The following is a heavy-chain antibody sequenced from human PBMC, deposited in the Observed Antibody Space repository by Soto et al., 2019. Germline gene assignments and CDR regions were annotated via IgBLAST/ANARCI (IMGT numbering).Heavy chain of an antibody. CDR1: GFIFTNYA. D-gene: IGHD5-12*01. Sequence: GGSLRLSCAASGFIFTNYAMNWVRQAPGKGLEWVSVIGGRGNSAYYADSVQGRFTISRDNSKNTLSLQMSSLTADDTAIYYCVRADRGSFDFWGRGTMVTVSS. CDR2: IGGRGNSA. V-gene: IGHV3-23*01. CDR3: VRADRGSFDF. J-gene: IGHJ3*01.